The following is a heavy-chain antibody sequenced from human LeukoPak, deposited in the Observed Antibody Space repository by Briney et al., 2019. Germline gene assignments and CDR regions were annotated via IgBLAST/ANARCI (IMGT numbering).Heavy chain of an antibody. CDR1: GFTFSSYW. D-gene: IGHD6-6*01. CDR3: ARDSSSSNFYYGMDV. V-gene: IGHV3-7*01. J-gene: IGHJ6*02. CDR2: IKQDGSEK. Sequence: GGSLRLSCAASGFTFSSYWMSWVRQTPGKGLEWVANIKQDGSEKYYVDSVKGRFTIFRDNAKNSLYLQMDSLRAEDTAIYYCARDSSSSNFYYGMDVWGQGTTVTVSS.